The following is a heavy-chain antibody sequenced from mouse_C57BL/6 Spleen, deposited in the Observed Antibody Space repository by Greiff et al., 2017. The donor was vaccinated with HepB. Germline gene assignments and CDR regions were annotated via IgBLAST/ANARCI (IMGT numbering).Heavy chain of an antibody. J-gene: IGHJ1*03. Sequence: QVQLKQSGPGLVQPSQSLSITCTVSGFSLTSYGVHWVRQSPGKGLEWLGVIWSGGSTDYNAAFISRLSISKENSKSHVFFKMNRLQADDTAIFYCARTDNYDSGEDWYFDVWGKGTTVTVSS. CDR1: GFSLTSYG. CDR2: IWSGGST. D-gene: IGHD1-1*01. CDR3: ARTDNYDSGEDWYFDV. V-gene: IGHV2-2*01.